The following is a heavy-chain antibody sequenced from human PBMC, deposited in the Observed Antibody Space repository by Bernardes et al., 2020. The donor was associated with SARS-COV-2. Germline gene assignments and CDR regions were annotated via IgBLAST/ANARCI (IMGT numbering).Heavy chain of an antibody. Sequence: SETLSLTCAVSGGSISSGGYSWSWIRQPPGKGLEWIGYIYHSGSTYYNPSLKSRVTISVDRSKNQFSLKLSSVTAADTAVYYCARGGGYCSSTSCYWFDPWGQEPWSPSPQ. CDR1: GGSISSGGYS. CDR3: ARGGGYCSSTSCYWFDP. D-gene: IGHD2-2*01. J-gene: IGHJ5*02. V-gene: IGHV4-30-2*01. CDR2: IYHSGST.